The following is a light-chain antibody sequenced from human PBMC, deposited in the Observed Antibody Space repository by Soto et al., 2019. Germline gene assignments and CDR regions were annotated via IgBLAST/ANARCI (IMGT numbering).Light chain of an antibody. J-gene: IGKJ4*01. Sequence: DIQMTQSPSSLSAFVGDSVTVTCHANQRISTFLNWYHQKPGKAPKLLIYSASYLQSGVPSNFSGSGSGTDFTLSIVTLQPEDFGTYFCQQSYRLPLTFGGGTKVEI. CDR2: SAS. CDR1: QRISTF. CDR3: QQSYRLPLT. V-gene: IGKV1-39*01.